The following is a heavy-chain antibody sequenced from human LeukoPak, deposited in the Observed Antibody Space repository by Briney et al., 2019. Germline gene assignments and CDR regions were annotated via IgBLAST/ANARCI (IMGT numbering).Heavy chain of an antibody. CDR3: ARAHYPYYYDSSGYSP. D-gene: IGHD3-22*01. J-gene: IGHJ5*02. Sequence: GGSLRLSCAASGFTFSSYEMNWVRQAPGKGLEWVSYISSSGSTIYYADSVKGRFTISRDNAKNSLYLQMNSLRAEDTAAYYCARAHYPYYYDSSGYSPWGQGTLVTVSS. CDR2: ISSSGSTI. V-gene: IGHV3-48*03. CDR1: GFTFSSYE.